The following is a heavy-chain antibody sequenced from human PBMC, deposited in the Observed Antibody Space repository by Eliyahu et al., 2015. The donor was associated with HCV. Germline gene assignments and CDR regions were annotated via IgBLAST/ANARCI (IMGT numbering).Heavy chain of an antibody. CDR1: GYTFXXYF. Sequence: QVQLVQSGAEVKKPGASVRVSCKASGYTFXXYFLPWVRQAPGQGPXWMGTVHTTGGSTSYAQKFQGRVTMTRDTSTSTMYLVLGSLRSDDTAVYYCARSYVAATSYFDAFDVWGQGTKVTVSP. V-gene: IGHV1-46*01. J-gene: IGHJ3*01. D-gene: IGHD2/OR15-2a*01. CDR3: ARSYVAATSYFDAFDV. CDR2: VHTTGGST.